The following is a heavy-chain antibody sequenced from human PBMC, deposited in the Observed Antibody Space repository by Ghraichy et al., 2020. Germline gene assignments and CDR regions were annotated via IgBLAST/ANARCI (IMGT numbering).Heavy chain of an antibody. D-gene: IGHD6-19*01. CDR2: IRSKAYGGTT. CDR3: TRAHRKYSSRYYFDY. V-gene: IGHV3-49*04. J-gene: IGHJ4*02. Sequence: GGSLRLSCTASGFTFGDYAMSWVHQAPGKGLEWVGFIRSKAYGGTTEYAASVKGRFTISRDDSKSIAYLQMNSLKTEDTAVYYCTRAHRKYSSRYYFDYWGQGTLVTVSS. CDR1: GFTFGDYA.